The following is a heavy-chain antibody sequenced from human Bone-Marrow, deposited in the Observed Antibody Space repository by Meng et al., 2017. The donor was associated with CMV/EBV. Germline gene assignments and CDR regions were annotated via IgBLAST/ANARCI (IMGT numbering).Heavy chain of an antibody. J-gene: IGHJ4*02. CDR3: ARDSITMVRGVSAEDY. CDR1: GYTFTGYY. CDR2: INPNSGGT. V-gene: IGHV1-2*02. Sequence: ASVKVSCKASGYTFTGYYMHWVRQAPGQGLEWMGWINPNSGGTNYAQKFQGRVTMTRDTSISTAYLELSRLRSDDPAVYYCARDSITMVRGVSAEDYWGQGTLVTVSS. D-gene: IGHD3-10*01.